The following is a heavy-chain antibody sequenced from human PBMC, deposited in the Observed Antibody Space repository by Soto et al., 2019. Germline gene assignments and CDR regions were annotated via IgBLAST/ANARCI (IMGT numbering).Heavy chain of an antibody. CDR3: AIGSGSYYWVYYYYGMDV. CDR2: ISGSGGST. D-gene: IGHD1-26*01. CDR1: GFTFSSYA. Sequence: EVQLLESGGGLVQPGGSLRLSCAASGFTFSSYAMSWVRQAPGKGLEWVSAISGSGGSTYYADPVKGRFTISRDNSKNTLYLQMNSLRAEDTAVYYCAIGSGSYYWVYYYYGMDVWGQGTTVTVSS. V-gene: IGHV3-23*01. J-gene: IGHJ6*02.